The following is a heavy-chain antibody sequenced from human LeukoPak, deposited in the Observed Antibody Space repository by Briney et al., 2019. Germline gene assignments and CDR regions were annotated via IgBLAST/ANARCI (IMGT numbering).Heavy chain of an antibody. CDR1: GYTFTGYY. CDR3: ARAPLWSGYYYYMDV. V-gene: IGHV1-2*02. D-gene: IGHD3-3*01. Sequence: ASVKVSCKASGYTFTGYYMRWVRQAPGQGLEWMGWINPNSGGTNYAQKFQGRVTMTRDTSISTAYMELSRLRSDDTAVYYCARAPLWSGYYYYMDVWGKGTTVTVSS. CDR2: INPNSGGT. J-gene: IGHJ6*03.